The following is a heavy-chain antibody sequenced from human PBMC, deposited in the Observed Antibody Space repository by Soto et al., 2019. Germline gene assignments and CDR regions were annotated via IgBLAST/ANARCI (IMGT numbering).Heavy chain of an antibody. CDR2: ISSGSSYI. V-gene: IGHV3-21*01. CDR3: ARVINQQLVGTGDY. D-gene: IGHD6-13*01. J-gene: IGHJ4*02. Sequence: EVQLVESGGGLVKPGGPLRLSCAASGFTFSTYTMKWVRQAPGKGLEWVSSISSGSSYIYYADTVRGRFTISRDNAKNSLFLQVNSLRAEDTAVYYCARVINQQLVGTGDYWGQGTLVTVSS. CDR1: GFTFSTYT.